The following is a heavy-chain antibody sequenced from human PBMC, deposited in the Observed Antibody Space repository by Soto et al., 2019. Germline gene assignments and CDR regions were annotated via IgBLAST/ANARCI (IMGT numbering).Heavy chain of an antibody. J-gene: IGHJ3*02. CDR3: AAELLRDCSSTSCYVSPYAFDI. CDR2: IIPILGIA. D-gene: IGHD2-2*01. CDR1: GGTFSSYT. V-gene: IGHV1-69*02. Sequence: ASVKVSCKASGGTFSSYTISWVRQAPGQGLEWMGRIIPILGIANYAQKFQGRVTITADKSTSTAYMELSSLRSEDTAVYYCAAELLRDCSSTSCYVSPYAFDIWGQGTMVTVSS.